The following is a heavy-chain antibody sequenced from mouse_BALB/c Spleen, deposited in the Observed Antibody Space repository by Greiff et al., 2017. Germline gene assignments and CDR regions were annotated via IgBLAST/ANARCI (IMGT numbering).Heavy chain of an antibody. CDR1: GYTFTSYW. J-gene: IGHJ4*01. D-gene: IGHD2-10*01. Sequence: VKLMESGAELAKPGASVKMSCKASGYTFTSYWMHWVKQRPGQGLEWIGYINPSTGYTEYNQKFKDKATLTADKSSSTAYMQLSSLTSEDSAVYYCARRSYSPMDYWGQGTSVTVSS. CDR3: ARRSYSPMDY. V-gene: IGHV1-7*01. CDR2: INPSTGYT.